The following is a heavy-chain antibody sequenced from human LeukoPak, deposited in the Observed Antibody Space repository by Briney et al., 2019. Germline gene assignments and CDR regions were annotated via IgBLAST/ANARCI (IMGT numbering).Heavy chain of an antibody. V-gene: IGHV1-69*13. J-gene: IGHJ4*02. CDR1: GYTFTSYG. D-gene: IGHD3-22*01. CDR3: ARDSSGYLGPGY. Sequence: ASVKVSCKASGYTFTSYGISWVRQATGQGLEWMGGIIPIFGTANYAQKFQGRVTITADESTSTAYMELSSLRSEDTAVYYCARDSSGYLGPGYWGQGTLVTVSS. CDR2: IIPIFGTA.